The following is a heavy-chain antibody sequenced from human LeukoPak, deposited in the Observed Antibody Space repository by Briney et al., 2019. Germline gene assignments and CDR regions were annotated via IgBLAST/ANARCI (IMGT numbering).Heavy chain of an antibody. CDR1: RFTLGTYA. CDR3: GRGDESLRRSDALDI. J-gene: IGHJ3*02. CDR2: ISRSGRDI. V-gene: IGHV3-21*03. Sequence: PGGSLRLSCAPSRFTLGTYATNWVRQAPQARLERASSISRSGRDIYSADSARGPYTISTDNTTGTRYLHMKTPREESTRLYNSGRGDESLRRSDALDIWGQGTMVTVSS. D-gene: IGHD4-17*01.